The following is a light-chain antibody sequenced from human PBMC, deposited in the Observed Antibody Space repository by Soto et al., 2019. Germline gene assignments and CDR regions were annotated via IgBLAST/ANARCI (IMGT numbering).Light chain of an antibody. V-gene: IGLV2-8*01. CDR3: SSYAGSNNYVV. J-gene: IGLJ2*01. Sequence: QSVLTQPPSSSGSPGQSVTISCTGTRSDVGGYNYVSWYQQHPGKAPKLMIYEVSKRPSGVPARFSGSKSGNTASLTVSGLQPEDEADYYCSSYAGSNNYVVFGGGTQVTVL. CDR1: RSDVGGYNY. CDR2: EVS.